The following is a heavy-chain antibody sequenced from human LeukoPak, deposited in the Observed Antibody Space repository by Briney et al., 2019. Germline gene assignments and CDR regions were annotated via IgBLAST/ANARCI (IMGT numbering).Heavy chain of an antibody. CDR3: ARDRPDYGAERFAY. Sequence: GGSLRLSCAASGFSVSSNYMSWVRQAPGKGLEWVSVIYSGGSTYYADSVKGRFTISRDNSKNTLYLQMSSLRAEDTAVYYCARDRPDYGAERFAYWGQGTLVTVSS. CDR2: IYSGGST. CDR1: GFSVSSNY. V-gene: IGHV3-53*01. J-gene: IGHJ4*02. D-gene: IGHD4-17*01.